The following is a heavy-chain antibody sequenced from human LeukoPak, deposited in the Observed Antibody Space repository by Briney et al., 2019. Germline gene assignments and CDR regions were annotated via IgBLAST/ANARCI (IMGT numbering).Heavy chain of an antibody. D-gene: IGHD3-10*01. J-gene: IGHJ4*02. V-gene: IGHV3-23*01. CDR1: GGTFSSYA. CDR2: VSVSGGST. Sequence: PGGSLRLSCAASGGTFSSYAMSWVRQAPGKGLEWVWGVSVSGGSTYYADSVKGRFTISIDNSRNRLYLQMNSLTAEDAAVYYCARRPRGNYLDPFDYWGQGTLVTVSS. CDR3: ARRPRGNYLDPFDY.